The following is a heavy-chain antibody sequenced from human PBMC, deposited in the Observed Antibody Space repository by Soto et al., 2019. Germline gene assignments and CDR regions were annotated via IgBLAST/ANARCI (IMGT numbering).Heavy chain of an antibody. J-gene: IGHJ4*02. CDR1: GNSIGDYY. CDR2: IYGSGST. V-gene: IGHV4-59*08. CDR3: ARRRIGDY. D-gene: IGHD3-3*01. Sequence: QVQLQESGPGLVKPWETLSLTCTVSGNSIGDYYWSWFQQSPGKGLEWIGYIYGSGSTNYNPSLKSRVTISADTSKNQFSLKLTSVTAADTAVYYCARRRIGDYWGQGTPITVSS.